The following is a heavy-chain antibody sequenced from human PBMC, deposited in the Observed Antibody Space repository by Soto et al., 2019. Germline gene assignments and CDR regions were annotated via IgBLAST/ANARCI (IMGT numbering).Heavy chain of an antibody. V-gene: IGHV3-23*01. Sequence: GGSLRLSCAASGFTFNTYAMSWVRQAPGKGLQWVSAISGSGGSTYYADSMQGRFTISRDNSKNTLYLQMNSLRADDTAVYYCAKSNSSGWFPTDDAFDIWGQGTMVTVSS. J-gene: IGHJ3*02. CDR3: AKSNSSGWFPTDDAFDI. D-gene: IGHD6-19*01. CDR2: ISGSGGST. CDR1: GFTFNTYA.